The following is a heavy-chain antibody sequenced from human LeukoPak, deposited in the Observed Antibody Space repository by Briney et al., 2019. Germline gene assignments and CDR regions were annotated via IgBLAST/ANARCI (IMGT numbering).Heavy chain of an antibody. V-gene: IGHV1-69*13. CDR2: IIPIFGTA. CDR3: ARGYDSSGYHPDY. J-gene: IGHJ4*02. Sequence: EASVKVSCKASGGTFSSYAISWVRQAPGQGLEWMGGIIPIFGTANYAQKFQGRVTITADESTSTAYMELSSLRSEDTAVYYCARGYDSSGYHPDYWGQGILVTVSS. CDR1: GGTFSSYA. D-gene: IGHD3-22*01.